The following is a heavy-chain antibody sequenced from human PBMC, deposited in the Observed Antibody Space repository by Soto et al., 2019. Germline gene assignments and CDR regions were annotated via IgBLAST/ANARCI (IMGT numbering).Heavy chain of an antibody. CDR2: IERDDDDK. J-gene: IGHJ6*02. Sequence: PTLVNPTETLTLTCTFSGFSITSPGMSVSWNRQPPGRALEWLALIERDDDDKYYSTSLKTRLTISKDTRKNQVVLTMANMDPADTATYYCARSIRGPRQFNGMDVWGQGTTVTVSS. CDR1: GFSITSPGMS. CDR3: ARSIRGPRQFNGMDV. D-gene: IGHD1-20*01. V-gene: IGHV2-70*13.